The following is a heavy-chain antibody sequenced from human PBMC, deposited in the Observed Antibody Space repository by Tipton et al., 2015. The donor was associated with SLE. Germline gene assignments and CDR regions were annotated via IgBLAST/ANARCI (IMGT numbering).Heavy chain of an antibody. CDR2: IYPGDSDT. CDR1: GYSFTSYW. J-gene: IGHJ6*02. V-gene: IGHV5-51*03. Sequence: QLVQSGAEVKKPGESLKISCKGSGYSFTSYWIGWVRQMPGKGLEWMGIIYPGDSDTRYSPSFRGQVTISADKSISTAYLQWSSLKASDTAMYYCARSPFDYDSSNGMDVWGQGTTVIVSS. CDR3: ARSPFDYDSSNGMDV. D-gene: IGHD3-22*01.